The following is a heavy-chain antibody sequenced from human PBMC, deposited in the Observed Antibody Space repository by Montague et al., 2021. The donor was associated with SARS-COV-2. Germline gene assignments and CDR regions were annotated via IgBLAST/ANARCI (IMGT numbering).Heavy chain of an antibody. CDR1: GGSISSSSYY. Sequence: SETLSLTCTVSGGSISSSSYYWGWIRQPPGKGLEWSGSIYYSGSTYYNPSLKSRVTISVDTPKNQFSLKLNSVTAADTAVYFCAREMGDDRIGYHPRGWFDPWGQGTLVTVSS. D-gene: IGHD3-22*01. V-gene: IGHV4-39*07. CDR3: AREMGDDRIGYHPRGWFDP. J-gene: IGHJ5*02. CDR2: IYYSGST.